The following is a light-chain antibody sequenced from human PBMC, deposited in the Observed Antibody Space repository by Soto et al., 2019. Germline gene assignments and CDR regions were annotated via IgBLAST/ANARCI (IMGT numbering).Light chain of an antibody. J-gene: IGKJ2*01. CDR1: QSVSSTN. CDR2: GTS. V-gene: IGKV3-20*01. CDR3: QEYGTSPPYT. Sequence: ELGLTQSPSTLPLSPGERATLSCRASQSVSSTNLAWYQQKTGQAPGLLISGTSSRATGSPDRFSGSGSGTGFTLTISRLEPEDVAFYYCQEYGTSPPYTCSQGNTLEIK.